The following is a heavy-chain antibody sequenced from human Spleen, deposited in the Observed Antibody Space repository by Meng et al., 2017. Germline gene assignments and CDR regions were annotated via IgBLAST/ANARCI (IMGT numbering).Heavy chain of an antibody. D-gene: IGHD3-10*01. CDR2: IYSGGAT. CDR3: ARGGYYFETSGPDY. J-gene: IGHJ4*02. Sequence: GESLKISCAASGFTFSDYYMNWIRQAPGRGLEWVSVIYSGGATYYADSVKGRFTISRDDSKNMVYLQMRSLTAEDTAIYYCARGGYYFETSGPDYWGQGTLVTVSS. CDR1: GFTFSDYY. V-gene: IGHV3-66*02.